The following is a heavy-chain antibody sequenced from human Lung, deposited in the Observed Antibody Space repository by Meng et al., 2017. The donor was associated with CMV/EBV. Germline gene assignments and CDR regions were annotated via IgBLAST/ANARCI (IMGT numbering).Heavy chain of an antibody. CDR3: ARDPDYVQSYYFDY. J-gene: IGHJ4*02. V-gene: IGHV3-30-3*01. CDR1: GFTFSSYA. CDR2: ISYDGSNK. Sequence: QVQLVESGGGVVQPGRSLRLSCAASGFTFSSYAMHWVRQAPGKGLEWVAVISYDGSNKYYADSVKGRFTISRDNSKNTLYLQMNSLRAEDTAVYHCARDPDYVQSYYFDYWGQGTLVTVSS. D-gene: IGHD4-17*01.